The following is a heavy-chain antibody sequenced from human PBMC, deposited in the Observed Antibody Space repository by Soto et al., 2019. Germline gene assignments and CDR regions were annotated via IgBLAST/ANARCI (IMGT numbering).Heavy chain of an antibody. CDR2: IYHSGST. V-gene: IGHV4-4*02. CDR1: GGSISSSNW. Sequence: QVQLQESGPGLVKPSGTLSLTCAVSGGSISSSNWWSWVRQSPGKGLEWIGEIYHSGSTNYNPSRKSRVTISVDKSKNQFSLKLSAVTAADTAVYYCARGSGRQVYNYYGMDVWGQGTTVTVSS. CDR3: ARGSGRQVYNYYGMDV. D-gene: IGHD3-10*01. J-gene: IGHJ6*02.